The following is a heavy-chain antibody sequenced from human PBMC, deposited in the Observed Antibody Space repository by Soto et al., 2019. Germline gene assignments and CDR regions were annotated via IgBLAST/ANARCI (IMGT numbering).Heavy chain of an antibody. CDR1: GGSISSGGYY. CDR2: IYYSGST. Sequence: PSETLSLTCAVSGGSISSGGYYWSWIRQPPGKGLEWIGYIYYSGSTYYNPSLQSRVTISVDTSKNQFSLKLSSVTAADTAVYYCAREWGSIAARPGWFDPWGQGTLVTVSS. CDR3: AREWGSIAARPGWFDP. D-gene: IGHD6-6*01. J-gene: IGHJ5*02. V-gene: IGHV4-30-4*01.